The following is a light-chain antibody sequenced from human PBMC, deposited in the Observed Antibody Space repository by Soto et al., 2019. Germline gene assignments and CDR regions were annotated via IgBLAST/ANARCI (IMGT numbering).Light chain of an antibody. Sequence: QPVLTQSPSASASLGSSVKLTCTLSSGHSSYIIAWHQQQPGKAPRYLMKLEGSGSYNKGSGVPDRFSGSSSGADRYLTISNLQSEDEADYYCETWDSRVFGGGTKLTVL. CDR2: LEGSGSY. V-gene: IGLV4-60*03. CDR3: ETWDSRV. CDR1: SGHSSYI. J-gene: IGLJ2*01.